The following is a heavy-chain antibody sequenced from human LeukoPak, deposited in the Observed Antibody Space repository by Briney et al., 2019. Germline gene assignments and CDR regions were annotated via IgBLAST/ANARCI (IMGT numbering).Heavy chain of an antibody. V-gene: IGHV4-34*01. D-gene: IGHD3-10*01. CDR3: ARTNYVLLWFGELSRFDP. Sequence: PSETLSLTCGVYGGSFSGNYWSWIRQPPGKGLEWIGEINHSGGSNYNPSLKSRVTISVDTSKNQFSLKLSSVTAADTAVYYCARTNYVLLWFGELSRFDPWGQGTLVTVSS. CDR2: INHSGGS. CDR1: GGSFSGNY. J-gene: IGHJ5*02.